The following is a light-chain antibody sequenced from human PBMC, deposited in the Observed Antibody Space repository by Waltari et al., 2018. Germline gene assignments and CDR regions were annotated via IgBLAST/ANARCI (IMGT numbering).Light chain of an antibody. J-gene: IGKJ4*01. CDR2: AAS. Sequence: DIHLTQSPSYLSASVGDRVTITCRASRGISSYLAWYQQKPGKAPKLLIYAASTLQSGVPLRFSGSGSGTEFTFTISSLQPEDFAVYYCQQRSNWPEVTFGGGTKVEIK. CDR1: RGISSY. CDR3: QQRSNWPEVT. V-gene: IGKV1-9*01.